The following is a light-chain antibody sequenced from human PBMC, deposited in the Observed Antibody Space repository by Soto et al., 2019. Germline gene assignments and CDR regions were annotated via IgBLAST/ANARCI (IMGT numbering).Light chain of an antibody. V-gene: IGKV3-20*01. CDR2: GAC. J-gene: IGKJ5*01. CDR1: QSATSNS. CDR3: QHHGGSIT. Sequence: EIVLTQSPGTLSLSPGERATLSCMASQSATSNSLAWYLQKPGQAHRLLSCGACNWATGIADRFSGSGSGADFTLTISRLEPEDFAVYFCQHHGGSITFGQGTRLEIK.